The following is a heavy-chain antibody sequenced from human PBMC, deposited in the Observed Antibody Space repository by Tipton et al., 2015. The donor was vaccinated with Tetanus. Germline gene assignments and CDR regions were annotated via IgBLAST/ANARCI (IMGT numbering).Heavy chain of an antibody. Sequence: QSGPEVKKPGESLKISCKGSGYNFNNKWIGWVRQMPGKGPEWMGIIYPGDSDLRYSPSLQGQVTISADKSISTAYLQWSSLKASDTAMYYCARHNGYNAVDFWGQGTLVTVSS. J-gene: IGHJ4*02. D-gene: IGHD5-24*01. CDR1: GYNFNNKW. CDR3: ARHNGYNAVDF. V-gene: IGHV5-51*01. CDR2: IYPGDSDL.